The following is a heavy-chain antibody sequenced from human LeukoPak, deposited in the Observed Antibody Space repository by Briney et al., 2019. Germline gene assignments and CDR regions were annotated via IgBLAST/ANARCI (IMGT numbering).Heavy chain of an antibody. V-gene: IGHV3-23*01. Sequence: PGGSLRLSCAGSGFTFSSYVMSWVRQAPGKGLERVSSISGGGETTYYADSAKGRFTISRDNSQNTLYLQMNSLRAEDTAVYYCARDYADYVGYFFFDYWGQGTLVTVSS. CDR1: GFTFSSYV. J-gene: IGHJ4*02. CDR3: ARDYADYVGYFFFDY. CDR2: ISGGGETT. D-gene: IGHD4-17*01.